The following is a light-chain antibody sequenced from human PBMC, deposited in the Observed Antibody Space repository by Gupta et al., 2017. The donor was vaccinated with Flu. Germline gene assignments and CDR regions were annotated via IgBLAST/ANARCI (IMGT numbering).Light chain of an antibody. CDR1: SSNIGSNY. CDR3: AVWDNSLNGWV. J-gene: IGLJ3*02. V-gene: IGLV1-47*01. CDR2: KNN. Sequence: QSVLTQPPSASGTPGQRVTISCSGSSSNIGSNYVYWFQQLPGTAPKFLIFKNNQRPSGVTDRFSGSKAGTSAYLAIRGLRSEDEADYFGAVWDNSLNGWVFGGGTKVTVL.